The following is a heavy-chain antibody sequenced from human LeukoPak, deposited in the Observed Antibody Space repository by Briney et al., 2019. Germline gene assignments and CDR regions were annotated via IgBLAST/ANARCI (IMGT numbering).Heavy chain of an antibody. D-gene: IGHD3-3*01. V-gene: IGHV3-53*01. CDR3: ARGPTFSEFWSGPDY. CDR1: DFAVSSNY. CDR2: IYIGGST. Sequence: GSLRLSCAASDFAVSSNYMTWVRQASGKGLEWVSVIYIGGSTYYADSVKGRFTISRDNSKNTLYLQMNSLRADDTAVYYCARGPTFSEFWSGPDYWGQGTLVTVSS. J-gene: IGHJ4*02.